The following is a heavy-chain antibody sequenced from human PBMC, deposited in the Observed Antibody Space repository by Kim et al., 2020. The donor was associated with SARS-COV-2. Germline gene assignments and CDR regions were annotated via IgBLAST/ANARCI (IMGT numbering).Heavy chain of an antibody. CDR1: GYTFTGYY. CDR3: AREGYGDYYYYGMDV. D-gene: IGHD5-18*01. CDR2: INPNSGGT. V-gene: IGHV1-2*02. J-gene: IGHJ6*02. Sequence: ASVKVSCKASGYTFTGYYMHWVRQAPGQGLEWMGCINPNSGGTNYAQKFQGGVTMTRDTSISTAYMELSRLRSDDTAVYYCAREGYGDYYYYGMDVWGQGTTVTVSS.